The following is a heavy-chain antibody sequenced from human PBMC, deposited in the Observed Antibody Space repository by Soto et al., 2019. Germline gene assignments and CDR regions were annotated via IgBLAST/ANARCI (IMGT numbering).Heavy chain of an antibody. D-gene: IGHD6-13*01. CDR3: AREVAAAATRYFDY. V-gene: IGHV3-21*01. J-gene: IGHJ4*02. CDR1: GFTFSSYS. CDR2: ISSSSSYI. Sequence: GGSLRLSCAASGFTFSSYSMNWVRQAPGKGLEWVSSISSSSSYIYYADSVKGRFTISRDNAENSLSLQMNILRAEDTAVYYCAREVAAAATRYFDYWGQGTLVTVSS.